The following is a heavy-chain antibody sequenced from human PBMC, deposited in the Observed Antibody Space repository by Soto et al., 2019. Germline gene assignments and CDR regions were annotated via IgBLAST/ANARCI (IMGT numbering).Heavy chain of an antibody. CDR2: IIPIFGTA. CDR1: GGTFSSYA. CDR3: AREGTLGGYSSPSGY. Sequence: QVQLVQSGAEVKKPGSSVKVSCKASGGTFSSYAISWVRQAPGQGLEWMGGIIPIFGTANYAQKFQGRVTSXADXSXTTAYMELSSLRSEDTAVYYCAREGTLGGYSSPSGYWGQGTLVTVSS. D-gene: IGHD5-18*01. V-gene: IGHV1-69*12. J-gene: IGHJ4*02.